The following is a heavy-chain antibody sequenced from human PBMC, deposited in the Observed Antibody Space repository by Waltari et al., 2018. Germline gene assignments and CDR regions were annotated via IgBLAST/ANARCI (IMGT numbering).Heavy chain of an antibody. CDR3: AKGGVVTAWDEY. J-gene: IGHJ4*02. CDR1: GFTFSSYG. CDR2: ISGGSYYI. Sequence: EVQLLESGGGLVQPGGSLRLSCAASGFTFSSYGMSWVRQAPGKGPGWVSAISGGSYYIYYADSVRGRFTISRDNSKNTLYLQMSSLKAEDTAVYYCAKGGVVTAWDEYWGQGTLVTVSS. V-gene: IGHV3-23*01. D-gene: IGHD2-21*02.